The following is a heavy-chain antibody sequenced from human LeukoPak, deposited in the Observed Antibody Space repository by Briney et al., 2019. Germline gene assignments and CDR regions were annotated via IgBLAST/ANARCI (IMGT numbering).Heavy chain of an antibody. D-gene: IGHD3-10*01. Sequence: GGSLRLSCAPSGFTFTSHSMNWVRQAPGKGLEWVSFITSSSTTIYYADSVKGRFTISRDNAKNSLYLQMNSLRDEDTAVYYCARDRMGGSYYYYGMDVWGQGTTVTVSS. CDR3: ARDRMGGSYYYYGMDV. V-gene: IGHV3-48*02. CDR1: GFTFTSHS. CDR2: ITSSSTTI. J-gene: IGHJ6*02.